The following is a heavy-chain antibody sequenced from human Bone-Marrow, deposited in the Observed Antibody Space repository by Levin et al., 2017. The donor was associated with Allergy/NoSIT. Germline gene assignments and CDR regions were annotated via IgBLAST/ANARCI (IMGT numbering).Heavy chain of an antibody. J-gene: IGHJ4*02. CDR2: ISGSGGST. CDR1: GFTFSSYA. D-gene: IGHD6-13*01. V-gene: IGHV3-23*01. CDR3: AKEFLYSNSWDYFDY. Sequence: PGESLKISCAASGFTFSSYAMSWVRQAPGKGLEWVSGISGSGGSTNYADSVKGRFTISRDNSKNTLYLQMNSLRAEDTAVYYCAKEFLYSNSWDYFDYWGQGTLVSVSA.